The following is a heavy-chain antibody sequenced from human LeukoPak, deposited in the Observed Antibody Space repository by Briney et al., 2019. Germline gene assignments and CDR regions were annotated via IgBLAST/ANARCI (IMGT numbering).Heavy chain of an antibody. V-gene: IGHV3-21*01. CDR1: GFTFSSYS. J-gene: IGHJ4*02. CDR3: ARASPVSPYYDFWSGYSYYFDY. D-gene: IGHD3-3*01. Sequence: GGSLRLSCAASGFTFSSYSMNWVRQAPGKGLEWVSSISSSSSYIYYADSVKGRFTISRDNAKSSLYLQMNSLRAEDTAVYCCARASPVSPYYDFWSGYSYYFDYWGQGTLVTVSS. CDR2: ISSSSSYI.